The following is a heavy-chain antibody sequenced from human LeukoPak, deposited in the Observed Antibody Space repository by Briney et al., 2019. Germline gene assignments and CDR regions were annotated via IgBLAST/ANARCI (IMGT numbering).Heavy chain of an antibody. J-gene: IGHJ4*02. D-gene: IGHD1-26*01. CDR3: ARGVRGSQKLDY. CDR2: SGAYIGNT. Sequence: ASVKISCKASGYVFSSFGVCWVRQAPGQGLEWMGWSGAYIGNTNYAQTLQGRLTMTTDASMSIAYMELRSLRSDDTAVYYCARGVRGSQKLDYWGQGTLVSVSS. CDR1: GYVFSSFG. V-gene: IGHV1-18*01.